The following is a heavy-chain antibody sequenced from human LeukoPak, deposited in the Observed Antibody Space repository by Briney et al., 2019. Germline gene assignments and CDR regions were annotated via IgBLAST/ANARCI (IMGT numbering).Heavy chain of an antibody. CDR1: GYRFTDYY. Sequence: GSSVKLSCKPSGYRFTDYYIHWLRQAPGQGPEWMGWINPNTGGTHYVQTLQGRVSMTRDTSVGTVYLELHSLRSDDTAVYYCARDAPQTYFEYWGQGTQVVVSS. CDR2: INPNTGGT. J-gene: IGHJ4*02. CDR3: ARDAPQTYFEY. V-gene: IGHV1-2*02.